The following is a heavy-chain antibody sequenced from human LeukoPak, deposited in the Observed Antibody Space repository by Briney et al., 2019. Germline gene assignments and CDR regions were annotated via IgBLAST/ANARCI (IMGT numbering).Heavy chain of an antibody. Sequence: SETLSLTCAVYGGSFSGYYWSWIRQPPGKGLEWIGEINHSGSTNYNPSLKSRVTISVDTFKNQFSLKLSSVTAADTAVYYCARYLPAGTGRQFYYYYYMDVWGKGTTVTVSS. D-gene: IGHD3-10*01. V-gene: IGHV4-34*01. J-gene: IGHJ6*03. CDR1: GGSFSGYY. CDR3: ARYLPAGTGRQFYYYYYMDV. CDR2: INHSGST.